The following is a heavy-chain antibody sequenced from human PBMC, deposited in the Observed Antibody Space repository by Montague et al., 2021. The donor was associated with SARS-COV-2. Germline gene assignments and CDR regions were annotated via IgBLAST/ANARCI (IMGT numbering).Heavy chain of an antibody. CDR2: ISSNGGST. Sequence: SLRLSCAASGFTFSSYAMHRVRQAPGKGLEYVSAISSNGGSTYYANSVKGRFTISRDNSKNTLYLQMGSLRAEDMAVYYCARGGGYDILTGYLDDAFDIWGQGTMVTVSS. CDR1: GFTFSSYA. D-gene: IGHD3-9*01. V-gene: IGHV3-64*01. CDR3: ARGGGYDILTGYLDDAFDI. J-gene: IGHJ3*02.